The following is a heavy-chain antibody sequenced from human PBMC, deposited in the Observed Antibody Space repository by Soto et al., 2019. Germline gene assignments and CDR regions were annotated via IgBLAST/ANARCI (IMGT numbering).Heavy chain of an antibody. Sequence: QVQLVESGGGVVQPGRSLSLSCAASGFTFSNYGMYWVRQAPGKGLEWVAIIWYDGSNKYYADYVKGRFTIARDNSKNTLYLGMNSLRAEDSAVYYCAGVLKASSGWNAFDYWGQGTLVTVSS. CDR1: GFTFSNYG. J-gene: IGHJ4*02. V-gene: IGHV3-33*01. CDR2: IWYDGSNK. D-gene: IGHD6-19*01. CDR3: AGVLKASSGWNAFDY.